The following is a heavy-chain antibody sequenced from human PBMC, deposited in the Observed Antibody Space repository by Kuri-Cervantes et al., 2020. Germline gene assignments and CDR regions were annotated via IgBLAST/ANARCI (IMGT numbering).Heavy chain of an antibody. CDR3: ASYTNFWGSYTEY. CDR1: GFTFSSYS. V-gene: IGHV3-21*04. D-gene: IGHD3-16*01. CDR2: ISSSSSYI. J-gene: IGHJ4*02. Sequence: GESLKISCAASGFTFSSYSMNWVRQAPGKGLEWVSSISSSSSYIYYADSVKGRFTISRDNAKNSLYLQMNSLRAEDTAVYYCASYTNFWGSYTEYWGQGTLVTVSS.